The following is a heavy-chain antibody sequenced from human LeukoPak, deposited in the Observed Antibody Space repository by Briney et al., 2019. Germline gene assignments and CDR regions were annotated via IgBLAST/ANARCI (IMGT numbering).Heavy chain of an antibody. Sequence: GRSLRLSCAASGLTFDDYAMHWVRQAPGKGLEWVSGISWNSGSIGYADSVKGRFTISRDNAKNSLYLQMNSLRAEDTALYYCAKDFEWELTCFDYWGQGTLVTVSS. J-gene: IGHJ4*02. CDR2: ISWNSGSI. D-gene: IGHD1-26*01. CDR1: GLTFDDYA. CDR3: AKDFEWELTCFDY. V-gene: IGHV3-9*01.